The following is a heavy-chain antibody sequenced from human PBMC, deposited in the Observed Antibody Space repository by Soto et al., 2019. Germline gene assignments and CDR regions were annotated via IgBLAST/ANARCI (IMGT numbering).Heavy chain of an antibody. CDR3: VRETIYSSGWYPDY. V-gene: IGHV3-7*05. CDR1: GFTFSSYW. CDR2: IKQDGSEK. J-gene: IGHJ4*02. D-gene: IGHD6-19*01. Sequence: EVQLVESGGGLVQPGGSLRLSCAASGFTFSSYWMSWVRQAPGKGLEWVANIKQDGSEKYYVDSVKGRFTISRDNAKNSLYLQMNSLRAEDTAVYYCVRETIYSSGWYPDYWGQGTLVTVSS.